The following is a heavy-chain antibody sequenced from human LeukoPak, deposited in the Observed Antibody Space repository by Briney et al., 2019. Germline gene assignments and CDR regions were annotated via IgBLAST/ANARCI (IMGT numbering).Heavy chain of an antibody. V-gene: IGHV3-30-3*01. CDR1: GFTFSNYA. CDR2: ISYDGNNK. Sequence: GGSLRLSCAASGFTFSNYAIHWVRQAPGKGLEWVAVISYDGNNKYYADSVKGRFTISRDNSKNTLYLQVSSLRAEDTAVYYCARPQGGRQLWLHFDYWGQGTLVTVSS. J-gene: IGHJ4*02. CDR3: ARPQGGRQLWLHFDY. D-gene: IGHD5-18*01.